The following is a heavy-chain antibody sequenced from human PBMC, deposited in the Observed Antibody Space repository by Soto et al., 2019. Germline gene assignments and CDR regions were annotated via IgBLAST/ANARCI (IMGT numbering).Heavy chain of an antibody. CDR1: GGTFSSYA. CDR3: ARSQGGSSSLDIYYYYYYGMDV. CDR2: IIPIFGTA. V-gene: IGHV1-69*01. Sequence: QVQLVQSGAEVKKPGSSVKVSCKAPGGTFSSYAISWVRQAPGKGLEWMGGIIPIFGTAKYAQKFQGRFTITADESKSTGYMELSSLRSEDTAVYYCARSQGGSSSLDIYYYYYYGMDVGGQGTTVTVSS. J-gene: IGHJ6*02. D-gene: IGHD2-15*01.